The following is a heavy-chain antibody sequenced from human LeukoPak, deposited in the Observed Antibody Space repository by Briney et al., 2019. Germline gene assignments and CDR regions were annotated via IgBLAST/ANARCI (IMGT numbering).Heavy chain of an antibody. D-gene: IGHD1/OR15-1a*01. V-gene: IGHV6-1*01. J-gene: IGHJ5*02. CDR1: GDSVSNKSAA. Sequence: SQTLSLTCAISGDSVSNKSAAWNWIRQSPSRGLEWLGRTYYRSKWYNDYAESVKSRITINPDTSKNQFSLQLNSVTPDDTAVYFCRKTLLIGAPSLNNNFDPWGQGTLVTVSS. CDR2: TYYRSKWYN. CDR3: RKTLLIGAPSLNNNFDP.